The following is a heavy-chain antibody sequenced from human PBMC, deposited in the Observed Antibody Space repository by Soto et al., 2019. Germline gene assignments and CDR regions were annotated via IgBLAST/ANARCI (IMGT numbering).Heavy chain of an antibody. CDR3: ARDQIVATIDGYYYGIDV. D-gene: IGHD5-12*01. V-gene: IGHV4-31*03. CDR1: GGSISSGGYY. Sequence: SETLSLTCTVSGGSISSGGYYWSWIRQHPGKGLEWIGYIYYSGSTYYNPSLKSRVTISVDTSKNQFSLKLSSVTAADTAVYYCARDQIVATIDGYYYGIDVWGQGTTVTVS. CDR2: IYYSGST. J-gene: IGHJ6*02.